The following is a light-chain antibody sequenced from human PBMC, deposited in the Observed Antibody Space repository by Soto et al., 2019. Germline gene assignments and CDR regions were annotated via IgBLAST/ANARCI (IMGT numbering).Light chain of an antibody. V-gene: IGLV2-14*01. CDR1: SSDVGGYNY. CDR2: DVS. J-gene: IGLJ1*01. CDR3: SSHTSSSTSYV. Sequence: QSVLTQPASVCGSPGQPITISCTGTSSDVGGYNYVSWYQQHPGKAPKLMIYDVSNRPSGVSNRFSGSKSANTASLTISGLQAEDEADYYCSSHTSSSTSYVFGTGTKVTVL.